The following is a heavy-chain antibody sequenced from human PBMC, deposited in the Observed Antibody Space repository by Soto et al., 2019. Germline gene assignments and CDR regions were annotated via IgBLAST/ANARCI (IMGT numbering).Heavy chain of an antibody. CDR2: IWYDGSNK. Sequence: QVQLVESGGGVVQPGRSLRLSCAASGFTFSSYGMHWVRQAPGKGLEWVAVIWYDGSNKYYADSVKGRFTISRGNSKNTVYLQMNSLRAEDTAVYYCARGADIVVVPAAAHYYMDVWGKGTTVTVSS. V-gene: IGHV3-33*01. J-gene: IGHJ6*03. D-gene: IGHD2-2*01. CDR1: GFTFSSYG. CDR3: ARGADIVVVPAAAHYYMDV.